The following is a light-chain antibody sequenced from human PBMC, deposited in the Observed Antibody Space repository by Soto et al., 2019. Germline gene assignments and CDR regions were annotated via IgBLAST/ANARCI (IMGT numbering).Light chain of an antibody. CDR1: SSDIGVYNY. V-gene: IGLV2-14*01. Sequence: QSALTQPASVSGSLGQSITISCTGSSSDIGVYNYVSWYQQHPGKAPKLMIYEVTNRPSGVSNRFSGSKTGNTASLTISGLQAEDEAEYHCSSYTSSSTLVLGGGTQLTVL. J-gene: IGLJ3*02. CDR2: EVT. CDR3: SSYTSSSTLV.